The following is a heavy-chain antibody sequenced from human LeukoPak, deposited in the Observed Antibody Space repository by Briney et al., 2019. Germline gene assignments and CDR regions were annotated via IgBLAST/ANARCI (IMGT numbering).Heavy chain of an antibody. CDR3: TRRYYYDSSGNFQRDY. D-gene: IGHD3-22*01. CDR2: IRSRANSYAT. Sequence: GGSLRLSCAASGFTFSSYAMHWVRQASGKGLEWVGRIRSRANSYATSYGASVKGRFTISRDDSKNTAYLQMNSLKTEDTAVYFCTRRYYYDSSGNFQRDYWGQGTLVTVSS. J-gene: IGHJ4*02. CDR1: GFTFSSYA. V-gene: IGHV3-73*01.